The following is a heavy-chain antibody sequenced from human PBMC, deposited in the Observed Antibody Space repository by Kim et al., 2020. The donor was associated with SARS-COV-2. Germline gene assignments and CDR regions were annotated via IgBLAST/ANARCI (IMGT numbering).Heavy chain of an antibody. CDR3: ARGYHYGMGV. D-gene: IGHD2-2*01. CDR1: GFSFSNFW. J-gene: IGHJ6*02. Sequence: GGSLRLSCAASGFSFSNFWMHWVRQAPGKGLLWVSRINSDGSNTIHAESVKGRFTVSRDNAKNMLYLQMDSLRAEDTAVYFCARGYHYGMGVWGQGTTVT. V-gene: IGHV3-74*01. CDR2: INSDGSNT.